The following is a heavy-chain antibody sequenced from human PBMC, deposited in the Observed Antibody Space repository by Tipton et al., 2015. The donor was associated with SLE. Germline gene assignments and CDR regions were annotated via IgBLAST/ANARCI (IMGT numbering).Heavy chain of an antibody. Sequence: LRLSCTVSGGSISSHYWSWIRQPPGKGLEWIGYIYYSGSTYYNPSLKSRVTISVDTSKNQFSLKLSSVTAADTAVYYCARFADSSSWTAYAFDIWGQGTMVTVSS. CDR1: GGSISSHY. CDR2: IYYSGST. V-gene: IGHV4-59*06. D-gene: IGHD6-13*01. J-gene: IGHJ3*02. CDR3: ARFADSSSWTAYAFDI.